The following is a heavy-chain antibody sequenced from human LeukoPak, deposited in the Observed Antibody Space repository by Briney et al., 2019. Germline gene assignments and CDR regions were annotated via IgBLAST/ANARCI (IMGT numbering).Heavy chain of an antibody. D-gene: IGHD5-12*01. V-gene: IGHV3-64*01. CDR1: FRLHSLG. Sequence: GALGLSFASFWFRLHSLGLSLVRPASGEGLEFFAAISSNGGNTYYANSVKGRFTISRDNPKNTLYLQMGSLRVEDMAVYYCARRDASGYFSDYWGQGTLVTVSS. CDR3: ARRDASGYFSDY. J-gene: IGHJ4*02. CDR2: ISSNGGNT.